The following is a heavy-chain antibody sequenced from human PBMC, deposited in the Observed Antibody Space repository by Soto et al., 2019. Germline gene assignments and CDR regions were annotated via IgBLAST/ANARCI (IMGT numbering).Heavy chain of an antibody. D-gene: IGHD2-15*01. CDR3: ASGDCSGGRCYSDFDF. CDR2: SVPTLGMA. Sequence: QVHLVQSGAEVKKPRSSVKVSCKASGDTFTDHTVTWVRQAPGQGLEWMGRSVPTLGMANYAQTFQGRVTITADTSMTTAYLELTGLTSDDSAVYYCASGDCSGGRCYSDFDFWGQGTLVTVSS. V-gene: IGHV1-69*02. CDR1: GDTFTDHT. J-gene: IGHJ4*02.